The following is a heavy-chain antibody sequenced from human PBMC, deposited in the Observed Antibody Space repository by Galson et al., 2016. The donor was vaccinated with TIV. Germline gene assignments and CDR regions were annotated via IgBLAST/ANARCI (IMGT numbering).Heavy chain of an antibody. CDR2: ISSDGTT. J-gene: IGHJ6*02. CDR1: GFTVGDNY. CDR3: ARERRFCGNECYLYYYYGMDV. V-gene: IGHV3-66*02. Sequence: SLRLSCAASGFTVGDNYMTWVRQAPGKGLEWVSLISSDGTTSFADSVRGRFTVSRDNSKNTLYLQMKSLRVEDTALYICARERRFCGNECYLYYYYGMDVWGQGTSVTVSS. D-gene: IGHD2-21*01.